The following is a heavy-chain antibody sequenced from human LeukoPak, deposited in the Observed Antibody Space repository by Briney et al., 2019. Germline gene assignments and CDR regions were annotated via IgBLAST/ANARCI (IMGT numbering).Heavy chain of an antibody. V-gene: IGHV1-18*01. Sequence: ASVKVSCKASGYTFTSYGISWVRQAPGQGLEWMGWISAYNGNTNYAQKLQDRVIMTTDTSTSTAYMELRSLRSDDTAVYHCARDRSPRQYFDTSDYHGAAAYWGQGALVTVSS. D-gene: IGHD3-22*01. CDR2: ISAYNGNT. J-gene: IGHJ4*02. CDR3: ARDRSPRQYFDTSDYHGAAAY. CDR1: GYTFTSYG.